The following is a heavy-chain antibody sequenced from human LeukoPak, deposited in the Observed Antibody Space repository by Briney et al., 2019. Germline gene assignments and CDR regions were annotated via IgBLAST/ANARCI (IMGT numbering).Heavy chain of an antibody. V-gene: IGHV3-7*01. CDR1: GFTLSSYW. D-gene: IGHD3-16*01. J-gene: IGHJ4*02. Sequence: GGSLRLSCAASGFTLSSYWMSWVRQAPGKGLEWVANIKQDGSEKYYVDSVKGRFTISRDNAKNSLYLQMNSLRAEDTAVYYCARVEGLRLGEPFDYWGQGTLVTVSS. CDR2: IKQDGSEK. CDR3: ARVEGLRLGEPFDY.